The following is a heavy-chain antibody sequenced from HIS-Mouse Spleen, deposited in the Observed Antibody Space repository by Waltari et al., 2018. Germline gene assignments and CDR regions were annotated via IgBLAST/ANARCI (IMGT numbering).Heavy chain of an antibody. CDR3: AKASSGWLDY. CDR2: ISYEGRNK. V-gene: IGHV3-30*18. D-gene: IGHD6-19*01. Sequence: QVQLVESGGGVVQPGRSLRLSCAASGFTFRSYGMPWVRQAPGKELVWVTGISYEGRNKYYADSVKGRFTISRDKSKNTLYLQMNSLRAEDTAVYYCAKASSGWLDYWGQGTLVTVSS. J-gene: IGHJ4*02. CDR1: GFTFRSYG.